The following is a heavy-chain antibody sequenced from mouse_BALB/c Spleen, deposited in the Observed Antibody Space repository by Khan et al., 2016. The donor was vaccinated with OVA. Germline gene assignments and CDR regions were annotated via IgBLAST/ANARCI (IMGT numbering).Heavy chain of an antibody. J-gene: IGHJ2*01. CDR2: IYPGTDNT. CDR3: AREEEVYNMEY. V-gene: IGHV1-76*01. Sequence: QVQLKQSGAELVRPGASVKLSCKTSGYTFTSYWIHWVKQRSGQGLEWIARIYPGTDNTYYNEKLKDKATLTAAKSSSTAYMQLTSLKSEDSAVYFCAREEEVYNMEYWGQGTTRTVSS. CDR1: GYTFTSYW. D-gene: IGHD1-1*02.